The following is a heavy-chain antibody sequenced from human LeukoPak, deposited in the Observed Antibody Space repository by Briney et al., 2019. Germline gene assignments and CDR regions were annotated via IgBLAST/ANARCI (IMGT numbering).Heavy chain of an antibody. Sequence: SQTLSLTCAISGDSVSSNSAAWNWLRQSPSRGLEWLGRTYYRSKWYNDYAVSVKSRITINPDTSKKQFSLQLNSVTPEDTAVYYCARDGPRGYSYGLYSSSWYWFDPWGQGTLVTVSS. V-gene: IGHV6-1*01. CDR3: ARDGPRGYSYGLYSSSWYWFDP. CDR1: GDSVSSNSAA. J-gene: IGHJ5*02. D-gene: IGHD5-18*01. CDR2: TYYRSKWYN.